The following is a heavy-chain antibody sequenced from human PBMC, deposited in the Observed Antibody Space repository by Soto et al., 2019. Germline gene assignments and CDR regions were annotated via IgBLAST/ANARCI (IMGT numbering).Heavy chain of an antibody. Sequence: QVQLQESGPGLVKPSGTLSLTCAVSGDSISSSNWWSWVRQPPGKGLEWIGEIYHSGSTNYNPSLKRRVTISVDKSKNQFSLKLTSVTAADTAVYYCARGHFYDSSGQYYFDYWGQGTLVTVSS. CDR3: ARGHFYDSSGQYYFDY. J-gene: IGHJ4*02. CDR1: GDSISSSNW. D-gene: IGHD3-22*01. V-gene: IGHV4-4*02. CDR2: IYHSGST.